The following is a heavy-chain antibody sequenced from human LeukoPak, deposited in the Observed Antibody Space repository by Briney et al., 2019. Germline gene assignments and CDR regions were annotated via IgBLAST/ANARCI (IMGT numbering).Heavy chain of an antibody. CDR1: GYTFSRYG. D-gene: IGHD3-10*01. V-gene: IGHV7-4-1*02. CDR2: INTNTGNP. CDR3: ARAPFGSMLPWFDP. J-gene: IGHJ5*02. Sequence: GASVKVSCKASGYTFSRYGINWVRQAPGQGLEWMGWINTNTGNPTYAQGFTGRFVFSLDTSVSTAYLQISSLKAEDTAVYYCARAPFGSMLPWFDPWGQGTLVTVSS.